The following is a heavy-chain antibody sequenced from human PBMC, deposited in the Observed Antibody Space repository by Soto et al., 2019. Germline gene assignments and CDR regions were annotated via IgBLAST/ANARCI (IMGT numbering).Heavy chain of an antibody. D-gene: IGHD3-16*01. Sequence: QVQLVESGGGVVQPGRSLRLSCAASGFTFSSYGMHWVRQAPGKGLEWVAVISYDGSNKYYADSVKGRFTISRDNSKNMLYLQMNSLRAEDTAVYYCAYGASQDYWGQGTLVTVSS. CDR1: GFTFSSYG. J-gene: IGHJ4*02. CDR3: AYGASQDY. CDR2: ISYDGSNK. V-gene: IGHV3-30*03.